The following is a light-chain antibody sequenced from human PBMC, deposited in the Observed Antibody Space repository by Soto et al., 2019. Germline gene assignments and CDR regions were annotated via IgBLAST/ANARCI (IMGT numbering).Light chain of an antibody. J-gene: IGKJ5*01. V-gene: IGKV1-33*01. CDR3: QRYDDLPIT. Sequence: IQMTQSPSSLSASVGDRVTITCQASQAIGDYLNWYQQKPGKAPKLLIYDASNLQTGVPSRFSGSGSGTHFTFTISSVQAEDIATYYCQRYDDLPITFGQGTRLDIK. CDR1: QAIGDY. CDR2: DAS.